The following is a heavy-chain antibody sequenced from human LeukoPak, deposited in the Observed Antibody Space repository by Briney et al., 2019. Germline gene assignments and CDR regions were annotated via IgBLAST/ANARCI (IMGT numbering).Heavy chain of an antibody. V-gene: IGHV4-4*07. Sequence: SETLSLTCTVSGSSISGYYWTWIRQPAGKGLEWIGHMYASGNTNYNPSLNSRVTMSVDTSKNQFSLNLRSVTAADTAVYYCARNPIRDFGEIRDWGQGTLVTVSS. D-gene: IGHD3-10*01. J-gene: IGHJ4*02. CDR2: MYASGNT. CDR1: GSSISGYY. CDR3: ARNPIRDFGEIRD.